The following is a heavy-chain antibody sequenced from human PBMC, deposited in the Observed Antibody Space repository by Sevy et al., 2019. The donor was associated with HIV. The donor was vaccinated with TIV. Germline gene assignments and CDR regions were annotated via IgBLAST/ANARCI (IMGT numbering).Heavy chain of an antibody. CDR2: IRSKAYGGTT. D-gene: IGHD6-19*01. CDR1: GFTFGDYA. Sequence: GGCLRLSCTASGFTFGDYAMSWFRQAPGKGLEWVGFIRSKAYGGTTEYAASVKGRFTISRDDSKSIAYLQMNSLKTEDTAVYYCTREPQPIAVALTGYYYYMDVWGKGTTVTVSS. V-gene: IGHV3-49*03. CDR3: TREPQPIAVALTGYYYYMDV. J-gene: IGHJ6*03.